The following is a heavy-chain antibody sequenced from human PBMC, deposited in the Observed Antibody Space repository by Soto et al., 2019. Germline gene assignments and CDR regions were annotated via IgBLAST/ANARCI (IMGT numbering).Heavy chain of an antibody. CDR1: VGSISGSY. CDR3: ARSVAVPGAHIDY. CDR2: VYYTGST. Sequence: SEPLSLPCSVSVGSISGSYWSWIRQSPGKVLEWLGYVYYTGSTNYSPSLRSRVSISVDTSKNEFSLRLSSVTAADTAVYFCARSVAVPGAHIDYWGQGTQVTVSS. D-gene: IGHD6-19*01. J-gene: IGHJ4*02. V-gene: IGHV4-59*01.